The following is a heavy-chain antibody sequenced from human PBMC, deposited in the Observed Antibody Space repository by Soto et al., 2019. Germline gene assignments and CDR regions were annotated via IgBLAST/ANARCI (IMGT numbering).Heavy chain of an antibody. V-gene: IGHV1-3*01. J-gene: IGHJ3*02. Sequence: ASVKVSCKASGYTFTSYAMHWVRQAPGQRLEWMGWINAGNGNTKYSQKFQGRVTITRDTSASTAYMELSSLRSEDTAVYYCAREDCSGGSCYYAFEIWGQGTMVTVSS. D-gene: IGHD2-15*01. CDR2: INAGNGNT. CDR1: GYTFTSYA. CDR3: AREDCSGGSCYYAFEI.